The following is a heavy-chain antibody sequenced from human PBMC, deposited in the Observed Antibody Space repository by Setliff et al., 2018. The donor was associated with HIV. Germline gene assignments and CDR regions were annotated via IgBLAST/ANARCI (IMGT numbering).Heavy chain of an antibody. D-gene: IGHD2-15*01. J-gene: IGHJ4*02. CDR1: GFTFSDYW. Sequence: GGSLRLSCKVSGFTFSDYWMNWVRQAPGKGLEWVSVIYSGGSTYYADSVKGRFTISRDNSNNTLYLQMDNLRPEDTAVYYCATRGRAYYLDTSGYFDSWGQGALVTVSS. CDR3: ATRGRAYYLDTSGYFDS. CDR2: IYSGGST. V-gene: IGHV3-66*02.